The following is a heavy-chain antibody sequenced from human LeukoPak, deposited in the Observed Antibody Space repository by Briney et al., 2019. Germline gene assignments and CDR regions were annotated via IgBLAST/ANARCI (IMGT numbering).Heavy chain of an antibody. J-gene: IGHJ4*02. V-gene: IGHV3-15*01. CDR1: GFTFSNVW. Sequence: GGSLRLSCAASGFTFSNVWMSWVRQAPGKGLEWVGRIKSKTDGGTVDYAAPVKGRFTISRDDLKNTLYLEMNSLKTEDAAVYYCTKDHGSGSYYFDYWSQGTLVTVSS. CDR2: IKSKTDGGTV. CDR3: TKDHGSGSYYFDY. D-gene: IGHD3-10*01.